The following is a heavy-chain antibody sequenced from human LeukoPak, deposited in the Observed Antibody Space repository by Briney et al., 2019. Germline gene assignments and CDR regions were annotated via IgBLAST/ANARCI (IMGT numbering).Heavy chain of an antibody. CDR1: GGSISSYY. D-gene: IGHD6-19*01. Sequence: PSETLSLTCTVSGGSISSYYWSWIRQPPGKGLEWIGYIYSSGSTNYNHSLKSRVTISVDTSMHQFSLRLSSVTAADTAVYYCARRLAVTGSPAFDIWGQGTMVTVSS. CDR2: IYSSGST. V-gene: IGHV4-59*08. J-gene: IGHJ3*02. CDR3: ARRLAVTGSPAFDI.